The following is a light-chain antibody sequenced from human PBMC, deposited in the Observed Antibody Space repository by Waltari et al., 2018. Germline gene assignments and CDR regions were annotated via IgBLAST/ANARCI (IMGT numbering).Light chain of an antibody. CDR3: CSYAGSSTLL. Sequence: QSALTQPASVSGSPGQSITVPCTGTSSDVGSYNLVTWYQQHQGKAPKLMIYEGSKRPSGVSNRFSGSKSGNTASLTISGLQAEDEADYYCCSYAGSSTLLFGGGTKVTVL. CDR1: SSDVGSYNL. J-gene: IGLJ2*01. V-gene: IGLV2-23*01. CDR2: EGS.